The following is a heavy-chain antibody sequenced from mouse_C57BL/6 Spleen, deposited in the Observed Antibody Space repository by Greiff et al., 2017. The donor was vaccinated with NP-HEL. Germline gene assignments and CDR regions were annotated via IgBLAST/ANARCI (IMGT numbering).Heavy chain of an antibody. J-gene: IGHJ4*01. CDR3: ARGGGNYYYAMDY. CDR1: GYSITSGYY. CDR2: ISYDGSN. D-gene: IGHD2-1*01. Sequence: ESGPGLVKPSQSLSLTCSVTGYSITSGYYWNWIRQFPGNKLEWMGYISYDGSNNYNPSLKNRISITRDTSKNQFFLKLNSVTTEDTATYYCARGGGNYYYAMDYWGQGTSVTVSS. V-gene: IGHV3-6*01.